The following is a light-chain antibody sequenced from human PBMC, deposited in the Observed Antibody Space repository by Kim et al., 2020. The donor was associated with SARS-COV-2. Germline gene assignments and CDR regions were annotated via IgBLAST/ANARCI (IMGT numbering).Light chain of an antibody. J-gene: IGKJ4*01. V-gene: IGKV1-39*01. CDR3: QQLNSYPRLT. CDR2: AAS. CDR1: QSISTH. Sequence: DIQMTQSPSSLSASVGDRVTITCRASQSISTHLNWYQQKSGKAPKLLIYAASSLQSGVPSSFSGSGSGTDFILTISSLQPEDFATYYCQQLNSYPRLTFGGGTKVDIK.